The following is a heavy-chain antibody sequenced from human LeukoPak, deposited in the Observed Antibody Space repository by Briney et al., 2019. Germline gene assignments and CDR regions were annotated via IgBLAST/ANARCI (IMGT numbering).Heavy chain of an antibody. CDR2: ISSSGSTI. CDR1: GFTFSNSE. V-gene: IGHV3-48*03. Sequence: GGSLRLSCAASGFTFSNSEMNWVRQAPGKGLEWVSYISSSGSTIYYADSVKGRFTISRDNAKNSLYLHMNSLRAEDTAVYYCAKGGAVSSKSITLIRGTRRYYYYMDVWGKGTTVTISS. J-gene: IGHJ6*03. D-gene: IGHD3-10*01. CDR3: AKGGAVSSKSITLIRGTRRYYYYMDV.